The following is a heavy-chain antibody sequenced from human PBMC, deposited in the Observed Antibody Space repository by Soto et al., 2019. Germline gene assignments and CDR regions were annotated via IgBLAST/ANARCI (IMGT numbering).Heavy chain of an antibody. CDR2: IIPIFGTA. J-gene: IGHJ4*02. D-gene: IGHD5-12*01. V-gene: IGHV1-69*13. Sequence: SVKVSCKASGGTFSNYAINWVRQAPGQGLEWMGGIIPIFGTANYAQRFQGRVTITADESTSTAYLDLSSLRSEDTAVYYCARPVEMATISRSYLFYWGQGTLVTVSS. CDR3: ARPVEMATISRSYLFY. CDR1: GGTFSNYA.